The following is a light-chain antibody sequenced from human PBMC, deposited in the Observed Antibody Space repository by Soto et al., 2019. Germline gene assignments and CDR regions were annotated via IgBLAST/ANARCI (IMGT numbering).Light chain of an antibody. Sequence: SVLTQPASVSGSPGQSITISCTGSSTDVGGYNYVSWYQQHPGKAPKVMIYEVSNRPSGVSNRFSGSKSGNTASLTISGLQAEDEADYYCCSYAGGYTHVFGTGTKVTVL. J-gene: IGLJ1*01. CDR3: CSYAGGYTHV. V-gene: IGLV2-14*01. CDR2: EVS. CDR1: STDVGGYNY.